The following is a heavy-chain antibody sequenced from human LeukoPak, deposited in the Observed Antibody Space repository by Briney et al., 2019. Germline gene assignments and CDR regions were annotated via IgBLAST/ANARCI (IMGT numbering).Heavy chain of an antibody. CDR1: GYTFTSYY. D-gene: IGHD6-13*01. CDR3: ARAGIAAAGTGYFDY. Sequence: ASVKVSCKASGYTFTSYYMHWVRQAPGQGLEWMGIINPSGGSTSYAQKFQGRVTMTRDTSTSTVYMELSSLRAEDTAVYYCARAGIAAAGTGYFDYWGQGTLVTVSS. CDR2: INPSGGST. J-gene: IGHJ4*02. V-gene: IGHV1-46*01.